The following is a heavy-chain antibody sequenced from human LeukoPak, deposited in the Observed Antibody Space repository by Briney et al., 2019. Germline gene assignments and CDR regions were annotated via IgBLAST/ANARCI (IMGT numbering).Heavy chain of an antibody. J-gene: IGHJ4*02. CDR3: AKGEYQLLYGDY. Sequence: GGSLRLSCAASGFTFGSYAMSWVRQAPGKGLEWVSAISGSGGSTYYADSVKGRFTISRDNSKNTLYLQMNSLRAEDTAVYYCAKGEYQLLYGDYWGQGTLVTVSS. CDR1: GFTFGSYA. CDR2: ISGSGGST. D-gene: IGHD2-2*02. V-gene: IGHV3-23*01.